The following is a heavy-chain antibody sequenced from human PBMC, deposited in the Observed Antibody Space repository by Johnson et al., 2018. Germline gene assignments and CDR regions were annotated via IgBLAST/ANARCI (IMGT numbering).Heavy chain of an antibody. D-gene: IGHD3-22*01. CDR2: ISDSGDVT. CDR1: GFTFNNYA. J-gene: IGHJ3*02. V-gene: IGHV3-23*04. Sequence: VQLVEAGGGLVQAGGSLRLSCAASGFTFNNYAMNWARQAPGKGLEWVSGISDSGDVTHYADSVKGRFTISRDNSKNTLYLQLNSLTAEDTAIYYCAKDSALTSGYYYKWYAFDIWGQGTMVTVSS. CDR3: AKDSALTSGYYYKWYAFDI.